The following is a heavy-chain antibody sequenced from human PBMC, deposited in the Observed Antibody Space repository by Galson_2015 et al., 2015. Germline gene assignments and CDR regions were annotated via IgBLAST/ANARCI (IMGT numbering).Heavy chain of an antibody. V-gene: IGHV3-30*18. CDR3: AKEGRTVLRYFDWLLSFPGDY. Sequence: SLRLSCAASGLTFSSYGMHWVRQAPGKGLEWVAVISYDGSNKYYADSVKGRFTIFRDNSKNTLYLQMNSLRAEDTAVYYCAKEGRTVLRYFDWLLSFPGDYWGQGTLVTVSS. CDR1: GLTFSSYG. D-gene: IGHD3-9*01. CDR2: ISYDGSNK. J-gene: IGHJ4*02.